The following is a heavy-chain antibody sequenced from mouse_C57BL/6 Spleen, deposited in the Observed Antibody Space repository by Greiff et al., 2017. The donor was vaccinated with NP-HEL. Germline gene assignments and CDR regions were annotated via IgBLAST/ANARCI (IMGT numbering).Heavy chain of an antibody. V-gene: IGHV5-15*01. CDR1: GFTFSDYG. D-gene: IGHD2-5*01. J-gene: IGHJ1*03. Sequence: EVQLVESGGGLVQPGGSLKLSCAASGFTFSDYGMAWVRQAPRKGPEWVAFISNLAYSIYYADTVTGRFTISRENAKNTLYLEMSSLRSEDTAMYYCARRENSNYVRYFDVWGTGTTVTVSS. CDR3: ARRENSNYVRYFDV. CDR2: ISNLAYSI.